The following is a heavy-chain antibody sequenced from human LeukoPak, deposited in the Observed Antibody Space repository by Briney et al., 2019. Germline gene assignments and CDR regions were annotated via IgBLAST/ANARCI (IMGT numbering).Heavy chain of an antibody. CDR2: INHSGST. D-gene: IGHD4-17*01. V-gene: IGHV4-34*01. J-gene: IGHJ4*02. CDR3: ARGYGVY. Sequence: SETLSLTCAVYGGSFSGYYWSWIRQPPGKGLEWIGEINHSGSTNYNPSLKSRVTISVDTSKNQFSLKLSSVTAADTAVYYCARGYGVYWGQGSLVTVSS. CDR1: GGSFSGYY.